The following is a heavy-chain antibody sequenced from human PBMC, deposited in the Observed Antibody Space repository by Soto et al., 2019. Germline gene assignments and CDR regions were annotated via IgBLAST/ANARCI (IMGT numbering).Heavy chain of an antibody. V-gene: IGHV3-49*03. D-gene: IGHD3-3*01. J-gene: IGHJ4*02. CDR2: IRSKAYGGTT. CDR1: EFTFGDYA. Sequence: PLRXSCTASEFTFGDYAMSLFRKNPFKWLEFLCFIRSKAYGGTTEYAASVKGRFTISRDDSKSIAYLQMNSLKPEDTAVYYCTRDLGAPYYDFWSGYYDPLFDYWGQGTLVTVS. CDR3: TRDLGAPYYDFWSGYYDPLFDY.